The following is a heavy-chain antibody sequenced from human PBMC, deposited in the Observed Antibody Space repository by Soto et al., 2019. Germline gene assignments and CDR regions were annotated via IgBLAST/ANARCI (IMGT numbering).Heavy chain of an antibody. J-gene: IGHJ6*03. D-gene: IGHD2-2*01. CDR2: IIPILGIA. CDR1: GGTFSSYT. Sequence: SVKVSCKASGGTFSSYTISWVRRAPGQGLEWMGRIIPILGIANYAQKFQGRVTITADKSTSTAYMELSSLRSEDTAVYYCAAYCSSTSCYEDYYYYYYMDVWGKGTTVTVSS. V-gene: IGHV1-69*02. CDR3: AAYCSSTSCYEDYYYYYYMDV.